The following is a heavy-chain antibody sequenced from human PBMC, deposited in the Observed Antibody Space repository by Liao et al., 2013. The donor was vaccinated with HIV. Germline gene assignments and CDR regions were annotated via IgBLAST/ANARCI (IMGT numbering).Heavy chain of an antibody. V-gene: IGHV4-4*07. J-gene: IGHJ4*02. CDR3: ARGTSYYDYVWGSYRYDYFDY. CDR2: IYSSGST. D-gene: IGHD3-16*02. CDR1: GGSMSSFY. Sequence: QVQLQESGPGLVKPSETLSLTCTVSGGSMSSFYWSWIRQPAGKGLEWIGRIYSSGSTFYNPSLKSRVSISVDTSKTQFSLRLSSVTAADTAVYYCARGTSYYDYVWGSYRYDYFDYWGQGALVTVSS.